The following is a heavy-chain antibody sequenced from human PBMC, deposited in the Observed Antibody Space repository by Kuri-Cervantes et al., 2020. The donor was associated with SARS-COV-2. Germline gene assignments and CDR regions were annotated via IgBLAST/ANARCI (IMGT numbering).Heavy chain of an antibody. CDR1: GFTFSSYW. CDR2: IKQDGSEK. D-gene: IGHD6-6*01. V-gene: IGHV3-7*01. Sequence: GESLKISCAASGFTFSSYWMNWVRQAPGKGLEWVANIKQDGSEKYYVDSVKGRFTISRDNAKNSLYLQMNSLRAEDTAVYYCARDRAYSSSEYNWFDPWGQGTLVTVSS. J-gene: IGHJ5*02. CDR3: ARDRAYSSSEYNWFDP.